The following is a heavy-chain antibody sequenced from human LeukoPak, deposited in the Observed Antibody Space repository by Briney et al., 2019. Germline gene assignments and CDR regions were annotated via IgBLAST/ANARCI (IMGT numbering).Heavy chain of an antibody. J-gene: IGHJ4*02. CDR2: ISGSGGST. CDR1: GFTFSSYG. CDR3: AREPYYYDSSGYSVDY. Sequence: GGSLRLSCAASGFTFSSYGMSWVRQAPGKGLEWVSAISGSGGSTYYADSVKGRFTISRDNAKNSLNLQMNSLRAEDTAVYYCAREPYYYDSSGYSVDYWGQGTLVTVSS. V-gene: IGHV3-23*01. D-gene: IGHD3-22*01.